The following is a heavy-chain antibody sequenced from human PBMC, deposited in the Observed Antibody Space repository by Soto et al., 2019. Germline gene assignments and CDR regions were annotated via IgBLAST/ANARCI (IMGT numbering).Heavy chain of an antibody. D-gene: IGHD3-3*01. Sequence: QVQLVQSGAEVKKPGASVKVSCKTSGYRFTNYGMHWVRQAPGQGLEWMGWINAGTGHTAFSQKLQGRVTINRDTSASTAYMELNNLKYEDTAVYYCARDAKVFGVITNPYEFWGQGTLVTVSS. J-gene: IGHJ1*01. CDR3: ARDAKVFGVITNPYEF. V-gene: IGHV1-3*01. CDR2: INAGTGHT. CDR1: GYRFTNYG.